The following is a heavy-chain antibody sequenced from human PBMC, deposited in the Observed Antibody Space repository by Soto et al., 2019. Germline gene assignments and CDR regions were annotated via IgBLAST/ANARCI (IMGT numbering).Heavy chain of an antibody. Sequence: GGSLRLSCAASGFTFSNARMSWVRQAPGKGLEWVGRIKSKTDGGTTDYAAPVKGRFTISRDDSKNTLYLQMNSLKTEDTAVYYCTTYLLIRYNLNVAFDYWGQGTLVTVSS. CDR2: IKSKTDGGTT. CDR1: GFTFSNAR. CDR3: TTYLLIRYNLNVAFDY. D-gene: IGHD1-1*01. J-gene: IGHJ4*02. V-gene: IGHV3-15*01.